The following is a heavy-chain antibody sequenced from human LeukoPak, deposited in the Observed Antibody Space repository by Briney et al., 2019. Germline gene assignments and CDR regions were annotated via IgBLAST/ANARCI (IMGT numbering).Heavy chain of an antibody. J-gene: IGHJ4*02. Sequence: PGGSLRLSCVASGFSFSNYAMGWVRQAPGKGLEWVATVNEGGGRTYYADSVQGWFTMSRDNSRNTLYLQMNSLRVEDTAIYYCAKEGRPNSGGGFYDYWGQGTRVTVSS. CDR2: VNEGGGRT. V-gene: IGHV3-23*01. CDR3: AKEGRPNSGGGFYDY. CDR1: GFSFSNYA. D-gene: IGHD5-12*01.